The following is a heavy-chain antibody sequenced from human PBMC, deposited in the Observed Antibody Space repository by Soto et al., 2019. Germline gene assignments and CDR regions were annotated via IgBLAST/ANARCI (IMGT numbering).Heavy chain of an antibody. D-gene: IGHD4-17*01. CDR3: ARDHRWGYEYGDYGDS. Sequence: EVYLVESGGGVVRPGGSLRLSCAASGFGFDEYGMSWVRQGPGKGLEWVSGINRYGSSTGYADSVKGRFTISRDNAKNSLYLEMNGLRAEDTAFYYCARDHRWGYEYGDYGDSWGQGTLVTVSS. V-gene: IGHV3-20*04. J-gene: IGHJ4*02. CDR1: GFGFDEYG. CDR2: INRYGSST.